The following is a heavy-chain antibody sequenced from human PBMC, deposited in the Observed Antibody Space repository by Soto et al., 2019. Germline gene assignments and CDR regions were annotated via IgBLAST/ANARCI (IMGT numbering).Heavy chain of an antibody. CDR3: AKDTGDILRYFDWSPHFDY. D-gene: IGHD3-9*01. Sequence: ASVKVSCKASGYTFTSYDINWVRQATGQGLEWMGWMNPNSGNTGYAQKFQGRVTMTRNTSISTAYMELSSLRSEDTAVYYCAKDTGDILRYFDWSPHFDYWGQGTLVTVSS. CDR1: GYTFTSYD. V-gene: IGHV1-8*01. CDR2: MNPNSGNT. J-gene: IGHJ4*02.